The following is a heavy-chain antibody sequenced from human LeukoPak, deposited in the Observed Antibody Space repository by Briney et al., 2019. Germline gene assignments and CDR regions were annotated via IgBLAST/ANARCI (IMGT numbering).Heavy chain of an antibody. V-gene: IGHV4-38-2*02. CDR1: GYSISSGYY. CDR3: ASGMDYYDSSGHDY. Sequence: SETLSLTCTVSGYSISSGYYWGWIRQPPGKGLEWIGSIYHSGSTYYNPSLKSRVAISVDTSKNQFSLKLSSVTAADTAVYYCASGMDYYDSSGHDYWGQGTLVTVSS. CDR2: IYHSGST. J-gene: IGHJ4*02. D-gene: IGHD3-22*01.